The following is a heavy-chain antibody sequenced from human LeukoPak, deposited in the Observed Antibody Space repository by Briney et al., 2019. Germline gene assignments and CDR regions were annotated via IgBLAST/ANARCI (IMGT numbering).Heavy chain of an antibody. Sequence: SETLSLTSTVSGGSISSYYWSWIRQPAGKGLEWIGRIYTSGSTNYNPSLKSRVTMSVDTSKNQFSLKLSSVTAADTAVYYCAREHDSSGYLYYFDYWGQGTLVTVSS. V-gene: IGHV4-4*07. CDR1: GGSISSYY. D-gene: IGHD3-22*01. CDR2: IYTSGST. CDR3: AREHDSSGYLYYFDY. J-gene: IGHJ4*02.